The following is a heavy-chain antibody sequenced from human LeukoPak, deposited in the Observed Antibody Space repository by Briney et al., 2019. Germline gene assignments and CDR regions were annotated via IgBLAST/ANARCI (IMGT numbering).Heavy chain of an antibody. CDR1: GYTFTGYY. CDR3: GRESGSRGGAFDI. CDR2: INPNSGGT. Sequence: ASVKVSCKASGYTFTGYYMHWVRQAPGQGLEWMGWINPNSGGTNYAQKFQGRVTMTRDTSISTAYMELSRLRSDDKAVYYCGRESGSRGGAFDIWGQGTMVTVSS. D-gene: IGHD1-26*01. V-gene: IGHV1-2*02. J-gene: IGHJ3*02.